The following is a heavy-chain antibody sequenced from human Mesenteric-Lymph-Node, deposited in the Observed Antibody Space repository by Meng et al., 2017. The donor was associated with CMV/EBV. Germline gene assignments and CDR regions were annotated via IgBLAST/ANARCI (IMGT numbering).Heavy chain of an antibody. CDR2: IYSGGSST. CDR1: GFTFSSYA. Sequence: SGFTFSSYAMSWVRQAPGKGLEWVSVIYSGGSSTYYADTVKGRFTISRDNSKNTLYLQMNSLRAEDTAVYYCAISRGSSGWYQFGYWGQGTLVTVSS. J-gene: IGHJ4*02. D-gene: IGHD6-19*01. V-gene: IGHV3-23*03. CDR3: AISRGSSGWYQFGY.